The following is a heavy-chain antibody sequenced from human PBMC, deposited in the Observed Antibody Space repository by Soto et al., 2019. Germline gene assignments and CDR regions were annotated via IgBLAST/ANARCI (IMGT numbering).Heavy chain of an antibody. CDR1: GFTFSNAW. Sequence: GGSLRLSCAASGFTFSNAWMNWVRQAPGKGLGWVGRIKSKTDGGTTDYAAPVKGRFTISREDSKNTLYLQMNSLKTEDTAVYYCTTDIRSIKGGGLIPYRIAERKSENYGMDVWGQGTTVTVSS. J-gene: IGHJ6*02. D-gene: IGHD6-13*01. V-gene: IGHV3-15*07. CDR3: TTDIRSIKGGGLIPYRIAERKSENYGMDV. CDR2: IKSKTDGGTT.